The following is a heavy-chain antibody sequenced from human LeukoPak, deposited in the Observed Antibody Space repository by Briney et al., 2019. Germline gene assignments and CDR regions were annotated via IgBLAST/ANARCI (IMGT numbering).Heavy chain of an antibody. J-gene: IGHJ4*02. CDR1: GGSISSGGHY. Sequence: SETLSLTCTVSGGSISSGGHYWSWIRQHPGKGLEWIGYIYYSGTTNYNPSLQSRVTISVDTSKNQFSLKLSSVTAADTAVYYCARGSRVVATANPHPLDYWGQGTLVTVSS. V-gene: IGHV4-31*03. CDR3: ARGSRVVATANPHPLDY. CDR2: IYYSGTT. D-gene: IGHD2-21*02.